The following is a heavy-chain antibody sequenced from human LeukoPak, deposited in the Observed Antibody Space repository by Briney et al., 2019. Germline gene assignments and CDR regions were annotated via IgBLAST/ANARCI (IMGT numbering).Heavy chain of an antibody. CDR2: INHSGST. D-gene: IGHD6-13*01. V-gene: IGHV4-34*01. Sequence: PSETLSLTCAVYGGSFSGYYWTWVRQPPGKGLEWIGEINHSGSTNYNPSLKSRVTISVDTSKNQFSLKLSSVTAADTAVYYCATGTVAYSSSWYGMDVWGQGTTVTVSS. CDR1: GGSFSGYY. CDR3: ATGTVAYSSSWYGMDV. J-gene: IGHJ6*02.